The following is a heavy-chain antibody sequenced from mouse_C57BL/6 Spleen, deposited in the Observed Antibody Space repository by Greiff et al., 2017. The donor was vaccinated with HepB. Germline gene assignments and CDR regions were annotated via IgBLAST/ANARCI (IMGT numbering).Heavy chain of an antibody. Sequence: VQLQQSGAELVKPGASVKMSCKASGYTFTSYWITWVKQRPGQGLEWIGDIYPGSGSTNYNEKFKSKATLTVDTSSSTAYMQLSSLTSEDSAVYYCARSSTVYAMDYWGQGTSVTVSS. CDR1: GYTFTSYW. CDR2: IYPGSGST. CDR3: ARSSTVYAMDY. V-gene: IGHV1-55*01. D-gene: IGHD1-1*01. J-gene: IGHJ4*01.